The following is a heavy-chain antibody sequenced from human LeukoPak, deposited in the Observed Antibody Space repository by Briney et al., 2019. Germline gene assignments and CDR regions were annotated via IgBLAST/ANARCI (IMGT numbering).Heavy chain of an antibody. CDR1: GGSISSYY. CDR3: AREDSSSSLGWFDP. J-gene: IGHJ5*02. D-gene: IGHD6-13*01. V-gene: IGHV4-59*01. CDR2: IYYSGST. Sequence: SETLSLTCTASGGSISSYYWSWIRQPPGKGLEWIGYIYYSGSTNYNPSLKSRVTISVDTSKNQFSLRLRSVTAADTAVYYCAREDSSSSLGWFDPWGQGTLVTVSS.